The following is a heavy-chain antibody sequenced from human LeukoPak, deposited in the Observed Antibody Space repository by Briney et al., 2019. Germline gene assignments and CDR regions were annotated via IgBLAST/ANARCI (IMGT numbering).Heavy chain of an antibody. D-gene: IGHD3-16*02. Sequence: SETLSLTCTVSGGSISSGGYYWSWIRQPPGKGLEWIGYIYHSGSTYYNPSLKSRVTISVDRSKNQFSLKLSSVTAADTAVYYCARSDIWGSYRFLDYWGQGALVTVSS. CDR2: IYHSGST. V-gene: IGHV4-30-2*01. CDR3: ARSDIWGSYRFLDY. J-gene: IGHJ4*02. CDR1: GGSISSGGYY.